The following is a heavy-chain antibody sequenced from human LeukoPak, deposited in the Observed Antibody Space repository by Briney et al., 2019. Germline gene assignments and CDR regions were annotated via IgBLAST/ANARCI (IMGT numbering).Heavy chain of an antibody. CDR1: GGSISSYY. D-gene: IGHD6-13*01. CDR3: ARDEGIAAAGTWYFDY. Sequence: SETLSLTCTVSGGSISSYYWSWIRQPAGKGLEWIGRIYTSGSTNYNPSLKSRVTMSVDTSKNQFSLKLSSVTAADTAVYYCARDEGIAAAGTWYFDYWGQGTLVTVSS. J-gene: IGHJ4*02. V-gene: IGHV4-4*07. CDR2: IYTSGST.